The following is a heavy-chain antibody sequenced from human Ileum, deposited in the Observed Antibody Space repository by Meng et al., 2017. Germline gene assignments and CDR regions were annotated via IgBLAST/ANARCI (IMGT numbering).Heavy chain of an antibody. Sequence: QVQLQESGPGLVKPSGTLPLTCAVSGGSISISNWWTWVRQPPGKGLEWIGEIYHTGGTNYNPSLKRRVTISVDKSKNQFSLEVTSVTAADTAVYYCARVRCASVSCYGDSYFDYWGQGILVIVSS. V-gene: IGHV4-4*02. J-gene: IGHJ4*02. CDR2: IYHTGGT. CDR1: GGSISISNW. D-gene: IGHD2-15*01. CDR3: ARVRCASVSCYGDSYFDY.